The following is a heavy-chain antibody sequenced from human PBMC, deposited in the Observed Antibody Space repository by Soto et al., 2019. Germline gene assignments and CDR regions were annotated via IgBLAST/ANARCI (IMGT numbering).Heavy chain of an antibody. Sequence: EVQLVESGGGLVQPGGSLRLACAASGLTFSDHHMDWVRQAPGKGLEWVGRIKKRADSYTTHYSASVKGRFTISRDDSRNSLYLQMDSLKTEDMAVYYCADVGPAFGLDVWGQGTTVTVSS. V-gene: IGHV3-72*01. J-gene: IGHJ6*02. CDR1: GLTFSDHH. D-gene: IGHD1-26*01. CDR3: ADVGPAFGLDV. CDR2: IKKRADSYTT.